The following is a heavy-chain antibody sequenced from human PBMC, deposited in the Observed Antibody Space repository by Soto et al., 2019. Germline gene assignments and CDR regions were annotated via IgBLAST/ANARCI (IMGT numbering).Heavy chain of an antibody. CDR3: GRGHDYGGKKRVDY. CDR2: ISYDGSNK. CDR1: GFTFNSYA. Sequence: QVQLVESGGGVVQPGRSLRLSCAASGFTFNSYAMNWVRQAAGKGLEWVAVISYDGSNKYYADSVKGRFTISRDNSKNTVYLQMNSLGVEDTAVYYCGRGHDYGGKKRVDYWGQGTLVTVSS. J-gene: IGHJ4*02. V-gene: IGHV3-30-3*01. D-gene: IGHD4-17*01.